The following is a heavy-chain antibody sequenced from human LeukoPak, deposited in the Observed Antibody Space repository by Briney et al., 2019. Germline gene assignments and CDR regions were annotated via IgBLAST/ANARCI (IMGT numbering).Heavy chain of an antibody. CDR1: GGSINTNSYY. V-gene: IGHV4-39*07. CDR3: ARDRGGAAGTRWGVSYYYYMDV. CDR2: TYYTGSS. J-gene: IGHJ6*03. Sequence: PAETLSLTCTVSGGSINTNSYYWVWIRQPPGKGLEWIGTTYYTGSSFYNPSLKSRVTISVDTSKNQFSLKLSSVTAADTAVYYCARDRGGAAGTRWGVSYYYYMDVWGKGTTVTVSS. D-gene: IGHD6-13*01.